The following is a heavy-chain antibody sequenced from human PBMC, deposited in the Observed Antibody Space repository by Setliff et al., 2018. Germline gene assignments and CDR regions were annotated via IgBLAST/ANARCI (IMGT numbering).Heavy chain of an antibody. CDR3: SRLVRYCTRTSCQRLSGGEF. CDR1: GYTFTDYG. Sequence: ASVKVSCKTSGYTFTDYGITWVRQAPGQGLEWMGWISAHTGNTYYTPKLHGRVALTTDTSTSTAYMELTSLGSDDTAVYYCSRLVRYCTRTSCQRLSGGEFWGQGTLVTVSS. V-gene: IGHV1-18*01. CDR2: ISAHTGNT. D-gene: IGHD2-15*01. J-gene: IGHJ4*02.